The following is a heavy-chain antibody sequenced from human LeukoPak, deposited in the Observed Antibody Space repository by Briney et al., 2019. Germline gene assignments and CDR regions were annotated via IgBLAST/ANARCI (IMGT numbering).Heavy chain of an antibody. J-gene: IGHJ4*02. CDR2: ISYDGSNK. Sequence: PGRSLRLSCAASGFTFSSYGMHWVRQAPGKGLEWVAVISYDGSNKYYADSVKGRFTISRDNSKNTLYLQMHSLRAEDTAVYYCAKDLFPGSYSSGDYWGQGTLVTVSS. CDR3: AKDLFPGSYSSGDY. V-gene: IGHV3-30*18. D-gene: IGHD6-25*01. CDR1: GFTFSSYG.